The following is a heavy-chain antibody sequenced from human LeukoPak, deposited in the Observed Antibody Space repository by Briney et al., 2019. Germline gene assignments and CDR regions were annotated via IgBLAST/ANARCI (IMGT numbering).Heavy chain of an antibody. CDR3: ARGKPTPADDAFDI. Sequence: SETLSLTCTVSGGSISSSSYYWGWIRQPPGKGLEWIGSIYYSGSTYYNPSLKSRVTISVDTSKNQFSLKLSSVTAADTAVYYCARGKPTPADDAFDIWGQGTMVTVSS. CDR2: IYYSGST. CDR1: GGSISSSSYY. V-gene: IGHV4-39*01. J-gene: IGHJ3*02.